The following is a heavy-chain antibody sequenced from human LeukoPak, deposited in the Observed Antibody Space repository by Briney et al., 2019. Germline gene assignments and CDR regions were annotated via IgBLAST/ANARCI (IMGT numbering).Heavy chain of an antibody. Sequence: GGSLRLSCAASGFTFSSYWIHWVRQAPGKGLVWVSRINSDGSRTNYADSVKGRFTISRDSAKNTLYLQTNSLRAEDTAVYYCARETPEMAPDYWGQGTLVTVSS. CDR2: INSDGSRT. J-gene: IGHJ4*02. V-gene: IGHV3-74*01. CDR1: GFTFSSYW. D-gene: IGHD5-24*01. CDR3: ARETPEMAPDY.